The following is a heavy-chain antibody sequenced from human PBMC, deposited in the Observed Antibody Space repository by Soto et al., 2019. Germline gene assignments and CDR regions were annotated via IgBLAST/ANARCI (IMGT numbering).Heavy chain of an antibody. CDR3: ATTGTHYYYYYGMDV. CDR1: GYTFTGYY. V-gene: IGHV1-2*02. CDR2: INPNSGGT. D-gene: IGHD4-17*01. Sequence: ASVKVSCKASGYTFTGYYMHWVRQAPGQGFEWMGWINPNSGGTNYAQKFQGRVTMTRDTSISTAYMELSRLRSDDTAVYYCATTGTHYYYYYGMDVWGQGTTVTVSS. J-gene: IGHJ6*02.